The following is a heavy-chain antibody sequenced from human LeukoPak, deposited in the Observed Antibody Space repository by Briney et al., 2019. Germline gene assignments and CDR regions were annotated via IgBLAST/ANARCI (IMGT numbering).Heavy chain of an antibody. CDR2: ISPYNGNT. Sequence: ASVKVSCKACVYTFTRYGISWVRQAPGQGLAWMGWISPYNGNTYSAQKVQGRVTMTTDTSTRTAYMELRSLRSDDTAVFYCARDWVYGSGSDVFDIWGQGTVVTVSS. D-gene: IGHD3-10*01. V-gene: IGHV1-18*01. J-gene: IGHJ3*02. CDR3: ARDWVYGSGSDVFDI. CDR1: VYTFTRYG.